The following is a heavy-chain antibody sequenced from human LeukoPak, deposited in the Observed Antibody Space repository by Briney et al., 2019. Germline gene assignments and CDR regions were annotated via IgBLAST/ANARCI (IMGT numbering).Heavy chain of an antibody. J-gene: IGHJ4*02. V-gene: IGHV3-7*03. CDR1: GFTLSSYW. CDR2: IKQDGSEK. Sequence: GGSLRLSCAASGFTLSSYWMSWVGQAPGKGLEWVANIKQDGSEKYCVDSVKGRFTISRDNAKNSLYLQMNSLRAEDTAVYYCARAFYYDILTGYWDYFDYWGQGTLVTVSS. D-gene: IGHD3-9*01. CDR3: ARAFYYDILTGYWDYFDY.